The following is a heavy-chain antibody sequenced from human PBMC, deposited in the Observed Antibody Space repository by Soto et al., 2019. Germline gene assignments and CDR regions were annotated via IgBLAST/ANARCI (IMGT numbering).Heavy chain of an antibody. CDR2: ISYDGSNK. V-gene: IGHV3-30-3*01. CDR1: GFTFSSYA. D-gene: IGHD6-13*01. J-gene: IGHJ4*02. CDR3: ARAGYSSWYDAFDY. Sequence: PGVSLRLSFAASGFTFSSYAMHWVRQAPGKGLEWVAVISYDGSNKYYADSVKGRFTISRDNSKNTLYLQMNSLRAEDTAVYYCARAGYSSWYDAFDYWGQGTLVTVSS.